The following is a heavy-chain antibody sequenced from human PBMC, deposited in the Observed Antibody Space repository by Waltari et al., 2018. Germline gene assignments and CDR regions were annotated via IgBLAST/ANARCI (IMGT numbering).Heavy chain of an antibody. CDR3: ATALGDNTSASRPFHL. V-gene: IGHV1-69-2*01. D-gene: IGHD3-10*01. CDR1: GYTFSDYY. CDR2: VAPEDRQA. J-gene: IGHJ3*01. Sequence: EVQLRQSGAELRKPGTPVKISCKASGYTFSDYYIHWVQQAPGKGLEWVGLVAPEDRQAIYAEKFQGRVTITADTSTDTAYLELSSLTSEDTAVFYCATALGDNTSASRPFHLWGQGTVITVSS.